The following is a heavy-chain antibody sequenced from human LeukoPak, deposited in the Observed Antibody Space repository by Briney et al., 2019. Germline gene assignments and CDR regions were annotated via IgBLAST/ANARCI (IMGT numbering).Heavy chain of an antibody. V-gene: IGHV3-30*04. J-gene: IGHJ6*02. CDR3: ARGGELDYYYYYGMDV. CDR1: GFTFSSYA. CDR2: VSYDGSNK. Sequence: GGSLRLSCAASGFTFSSYAMHWVRQAPGKGLEWVAVVSYDGSNKYYADSVKGRFTISRDNAKNSLYLQMNSLGAEDTAVYYCARGGELDYYYYYGMDVWGQGTTVTVSS. D-gene: IGHD3-3*02.